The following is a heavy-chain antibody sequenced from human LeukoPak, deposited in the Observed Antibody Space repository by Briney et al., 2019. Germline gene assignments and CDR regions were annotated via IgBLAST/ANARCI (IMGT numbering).Heavy chain of an antibody. CDR3: AKGMGGSGSSYDY. CDR1: GFTFSSYG. D-gene: IGHD3-10*01. J-gene: IGHJ4*02. CDR2: IWYDGSNK. Sequence: GGSLRLSCAASGFTFSSYGMHWVRQAPGKGLEWVAVIWYDGSNKYYADSVKGRFTISRDNSKNTLYLQMNSLRAEDTAVYYCAKGMGGSGSSYDYWGQGTLVTVSS. V-gene: IGHV3-33*06.